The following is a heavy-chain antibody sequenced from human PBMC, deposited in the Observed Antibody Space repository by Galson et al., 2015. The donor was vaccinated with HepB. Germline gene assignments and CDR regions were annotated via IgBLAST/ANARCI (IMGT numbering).Heavy chain of an antibody. CDR3: ARDNLRQDYDFWSGYYSWDRSDLFDY. CDR1: GGTFSSYA. CDR2: IIPIFGIA. D-gene: IGHD3-3*01. Sequence: SVKVSCKASGGTFSSYAISWVRQAPGQGLEWMGGIIPIFGIANYAQKFQGRVTITADKSTSTAYMELSSLRSEDTAVYYCARDNLRQDYDFWSGYYSWDRSDLFDYWGQGTLVTVSS. J-gene: IGHJ4*02. V-gene: IGHV1-69*10.